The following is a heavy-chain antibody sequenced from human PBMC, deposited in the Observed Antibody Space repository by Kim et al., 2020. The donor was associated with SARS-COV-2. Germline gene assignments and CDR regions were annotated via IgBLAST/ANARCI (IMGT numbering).Heavy chain of an antibody. CDR2: INHSGST. CDR1: GGSFSGYY. J-gene: IGHJ3*02. Sequence: SETLSLTCAVYGGSFSGYYWSWIRQPPGKGLEWIGEINHSGSTNYNPSLKSRVTISVDTSKNQFSLKLSSVTAADTAVYYCARGPPVLLWFGAKAVFPDIWGQGTMVTVSS. D-gene: IGHD3-10*01. CDR3: ARGPPVLLWFGAKAVFPDI. V-gene: IGHV4-34*01.